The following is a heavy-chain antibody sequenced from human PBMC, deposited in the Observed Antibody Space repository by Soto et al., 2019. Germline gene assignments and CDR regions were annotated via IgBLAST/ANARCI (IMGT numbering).Heavy chain of an antibody. CDR1: GFTFSSYG. CDR2: ISYDGSNK. D-gene: IGHD5-12*01. CDR3: AKVGGVATTYYYGMDV. J-gene: IGHJ6*02. V-gene: IGHV3-30*18. Sequence: GGSLRLSCAASGFTFSSYGMHWVRQAPGKGLEWVAVISYDGSNKYYADSVKGRFTISRDNSKNTLYLQMNSLRAEDTAVYYCAKVGGVATTYYYGMDVWGQGTTVTVSS.